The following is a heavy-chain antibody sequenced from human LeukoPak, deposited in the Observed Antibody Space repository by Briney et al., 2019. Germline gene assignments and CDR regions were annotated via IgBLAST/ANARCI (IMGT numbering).Heavy chain of an antibody. CDR3: ARDRSSYSGTTTGDY. Sequence: GASVKVSCKASGYTFTGYYMHWVRQAPGQGLEWMGWINPNSGGTNYAQKFQGRVTMTRDTSISTAYMELSRLRSDDTAVYYCARDRSSYSGTTTGDYWGQGTLVTVSS. CDR1: GYTFTGYY. D-gene: IGHD1-26*01. CDR2: INPNSGGT. J-gene: IGHJ4*02. V-gene: IGHV1-2*02.